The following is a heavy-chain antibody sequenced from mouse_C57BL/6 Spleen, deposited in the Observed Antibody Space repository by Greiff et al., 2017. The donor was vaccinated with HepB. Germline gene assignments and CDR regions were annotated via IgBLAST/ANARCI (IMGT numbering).Heavy chain of an antibody. D-gene: IGHD1-1*01. Sequence: VQLQQSGAELVRPGASVTLSCKASGYTFTDYEMHWVKQTPVHGLEWIGAIDPETGGTAYNQKFKGKAILTAAKSSSTAYMGLRSLTSEDSAVYYCTRDYYGSSQPPYAMDYWGQGTSVTVSS. V-gene: IGHV1-15*01. J-gene: IGHJ4*01. CDR2: IDPETGGT. CDR1: GYTFTDYE. CDR3: TRDYYGSSQPPYAMDY.